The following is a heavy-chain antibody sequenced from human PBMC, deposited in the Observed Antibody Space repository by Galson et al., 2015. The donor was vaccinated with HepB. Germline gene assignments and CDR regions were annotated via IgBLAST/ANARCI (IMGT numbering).Heavy chain of an antibody. CDR1: GFTFSSYS. CDR3: ARPLGIAVAGTPVRYYYYGMDV. CDR2: ISSSSSTI. D-gene: IGHD6-19*01. J-gene: IGHJ6*02. V-gene: IGHV3-48*04. Sequence: SLRLSCAASGFTFSSYSMNWVRQAPGKGLEWVSYISSSSSTIYYADSVKGRFTISRDNAKNSLYLQMNSLRAEDTAVYYCARPLGIAVAGTPVRYYYYGMDVWGQGTTVTVSS.